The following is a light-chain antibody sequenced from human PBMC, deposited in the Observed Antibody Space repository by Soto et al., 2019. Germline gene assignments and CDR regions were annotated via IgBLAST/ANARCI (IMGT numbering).Light chain of an antibody. J-gene: IGKJ5*01. Sequence: EIVLTQAQATLSLSPGVRPTLSCRASQSVSSYLAWYQQKPGQAPRLLIYDASNRATGIPARFSGSGSGTDFTLTISSLEPEDFAVYYCQQRSTITFGQGTRLEI. CDR3: QQRSTIT. V-gene: IGKV3-11*01. CDR1: QSVSSY. CDR2: DAS.